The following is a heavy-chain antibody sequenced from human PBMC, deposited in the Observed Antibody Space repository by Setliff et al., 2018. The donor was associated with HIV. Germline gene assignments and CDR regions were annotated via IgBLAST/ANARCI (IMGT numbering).Heavy chain of an antibody. D-gene: IGHD3-22*01. CDR2: INPRGGSA. J-gene: IGHJ4*02. CDR3: ARDGGDGSGYYYADY. CDR1: GYTFTRNQ. Sequence: GASVKVSSKASGYTFTRNQIHWVRQAPGQELEWMGIINPRGGSAAYAEKFRGRVTMTSDTSTNTVYMELRSLRSEETAVLYCARDGGDGSGYYYADYWGQGTLVTVSS. V-gene: IGHV1-46*01.